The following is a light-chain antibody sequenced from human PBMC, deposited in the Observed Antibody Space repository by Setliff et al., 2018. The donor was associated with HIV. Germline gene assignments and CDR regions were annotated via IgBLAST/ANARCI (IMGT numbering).Light chain of an antibody. CDR3: CSYAGSSXXV. V-gene: IGLV2-23*02. CDR1: SSDVGSYNL. Sequence: QSVLAQPASVSGSPGQSITLSCTGTSSDVGSYNLVSWYQHHPGKAPKLMIYEVSKRPSGVSNRFSGSKSGNTASLTISGLQAEDEADYYCCSYAGSSXXVFGTGTKVTVL. J-gene: IGLJ1*01. CDR2: EVS.